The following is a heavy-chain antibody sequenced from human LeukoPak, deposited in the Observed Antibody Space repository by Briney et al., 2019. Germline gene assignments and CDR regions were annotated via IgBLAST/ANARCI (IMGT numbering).Heavy chain of an antibody. CDR2: IYYSGST. J-gene: IGHJ4*02. V-gene: IGHV4-59*01. D-gene: IGHD6-19*01. CDR3: ARHGSRIEVAFDY. CDR1: GGSISSYY. Sequence: SETLSLTRIVSGGSISSYYWSWIRQSPGKGLEWIGYIYYSGSTNYNPSLKSRVTISVDTSKNQFSLELSSVTTADTAVYYCARHGSRIEVAFDYWGQGTPVTVSS.